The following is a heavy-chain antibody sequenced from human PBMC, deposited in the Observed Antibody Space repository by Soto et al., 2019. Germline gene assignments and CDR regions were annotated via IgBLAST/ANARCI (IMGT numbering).Heavy chain of an antibody. V-gene: IGHV1-58*01. D-gene: IGHD3-3*01. Sequence: SVKVSCKTSGFTFSSSAVHWVRQARGHRLQWIGWIDVGSANANYAQMLQERVTISRDMSTSTAYMEVSSLRPEDTAVFYFFVNVRATTEVYTRSRGQAPLITV. J-gene: IGHJ4*02. CDR2: IDVGSANA. CDR1: GFTFSSSA. CDR3: FVNVRATTEVYTRS.